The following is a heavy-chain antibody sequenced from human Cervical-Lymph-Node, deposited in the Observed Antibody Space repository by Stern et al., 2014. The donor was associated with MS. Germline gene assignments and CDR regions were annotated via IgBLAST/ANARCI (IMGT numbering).Heavy chain of an antibody. D-gene: IGHD6-13*01. Sequence: EVQLVESGGGLVQPGRSLRLSCATSGFTFDDYAMHWVRQTPGKGLEWVSGISSDSSSMGCADSVKGRFTIARDNARNSLYLQMNSLRAEDTALYYCVKLTGTRWYKTGASRFDYWGQGTLVTVSS. CDR3: VKLTGTRWYKTGASRFDY. V-gene: IGHV3-9*01. CDR1: GFTFDDYA. CDR2: ISSDSSSM. J-gene: IGHJ4*02.